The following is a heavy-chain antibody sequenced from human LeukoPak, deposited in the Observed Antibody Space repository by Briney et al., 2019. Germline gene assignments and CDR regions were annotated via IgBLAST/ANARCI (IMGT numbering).Heavy chain of an antibody. V-gene: IGHV1-8*01. CDR1: GYTFTSYD. CDR2: MNPNSGNT. CDR3: ARGPGSGTFLYYYYMAV. J-gene: IGHJ6*03. Sequence: ASVKVSCKASGYTFTSYDINWVRRATGQGLEWMGWMNPNSGNTGYAQKFQGRVTMTRNTSISTAYMELSSLRSEDTAVYYCARGPGSGTFLYYYYMAVWGKGTTVTVSS. D-gene: IGHD1-26*01.